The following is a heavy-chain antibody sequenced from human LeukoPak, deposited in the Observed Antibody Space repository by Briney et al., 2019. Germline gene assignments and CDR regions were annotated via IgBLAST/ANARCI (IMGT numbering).Heavy chain of an antibody. J-gene: IGHJ4*02. V-gene: IGHV3-23*01. CDR3: ARDRYCVSTNCPYDF. D-gene: IGHD2-2*01. Sequence: GGSLRLSCAASGFTSSDYTMNWVRQSPGEGLEWVSGISVSDDSTYYADSVKGRFTISRDKSNNMLHLQMNSLRAEDTAVYYCARDRYCVSTNCPYDFWGQGTPVTVSS. CDR1: GFTSSDYT. CDR2: ISVSDDST.